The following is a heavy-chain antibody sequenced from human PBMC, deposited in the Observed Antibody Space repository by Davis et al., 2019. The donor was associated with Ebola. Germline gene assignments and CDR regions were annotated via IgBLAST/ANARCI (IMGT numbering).Heavy chain of an antibody. D-gene: IGHD3-10*01. CDR3: ARRMLGYSRGGVDV. CDR1: GFAFSIHG. Sequence: GESLKISCAASGFAFSIHGMYWFRQSPGKGLEWVSYIGASNEGISYVESVKGRFTISRDNAKGSVYLHMNSLRDEDTAVYDCARRMLGYSRGGVDVWGQGTTVAVSS. CDR2: IGASNEGI. J-gene: IGHJ6*02. V-gene: IGHV3-48*02.